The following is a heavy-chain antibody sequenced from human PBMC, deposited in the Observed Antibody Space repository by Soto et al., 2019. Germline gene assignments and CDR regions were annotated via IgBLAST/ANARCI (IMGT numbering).Heavy chain of an antibody. Sequence: SVKVSCKASGGTFGSNAISWVRQAPGQGLEWMGGIIPMFDIVHFAQKFQGRVTITADESTSTAYMELSSLRSEDTAVYYCARDLGYYDSSGYYRFDPWGQGTLVTVSS. J-gene: IGHJ5*02. CDR3: ARDLGYYDSSGYYRFDP. V-gene: IGHV1-69*13. D-gene: IGHD3-22*01. CDR2: IIPMFDIV. CDR1: GGTFGSNA.